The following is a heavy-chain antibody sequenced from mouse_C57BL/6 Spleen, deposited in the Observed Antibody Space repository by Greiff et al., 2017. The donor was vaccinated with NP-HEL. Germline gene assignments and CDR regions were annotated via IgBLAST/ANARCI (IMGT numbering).Heavy chain of an antibody. J-gene: IGHJ3*01. V-gene: IGHV1-20*01. CDR2: INPYNGDT. D-gene: IGHD3-3*01. Sequence: VHVKQSGPELVKPGDSVKISCKASGYSFTGYFMNWVMQSHGKSLEWIGRINPYNGDTFYNQKFKGKATLTVDKSSSTAHMELRSLTSEDSAVYYCAREGDEFAYWGQGTLVTVSA. CDR1: GYSFTGYF. CDR3: AREGDEFAY.